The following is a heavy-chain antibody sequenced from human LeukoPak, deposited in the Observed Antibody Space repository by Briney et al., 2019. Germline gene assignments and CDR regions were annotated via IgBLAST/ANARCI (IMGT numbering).Heavy chain of an antibody. J-gene: IGHJ3*02. D-gene: IGHD4-17*01. CDR3: ARPDYGLAFDI. V-gene: IGHV3-11*04. Sequence: GGSLRLSCAASGFTFSDYNMRWIRQAPGKGLEWVSSISRSGSTKYYADSVKGRFTISRDNAKNTLYLQMNSLRAEDTAVYYCARPDYGLAFDIWGQGTMVTVSS. CDR2: ISRSGSTK. CDR1: GFTFSDYN.